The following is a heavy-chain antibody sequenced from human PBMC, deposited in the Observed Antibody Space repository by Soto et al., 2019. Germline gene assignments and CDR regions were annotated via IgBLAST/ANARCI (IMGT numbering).Heavy chain of an antibody. Sequence: GGSLRLSCAASGFTFSSYSMNWVRQAPGKGLEWVSSISSSSSYIYYADSVKGRFTISRDNAKNSLYLQMNSLRAEDTAVYYCARVPSAVAAADFDYWDQGTLVTVSS. CDR1: GFTFSSYS. J-gene: IGHJ4*02. V-gene: IGHV3-21*01. CDR2: ISSSSSYI. CDR3: ARVPSAVAAADFDY. D-gene: IGHD6-19*01.